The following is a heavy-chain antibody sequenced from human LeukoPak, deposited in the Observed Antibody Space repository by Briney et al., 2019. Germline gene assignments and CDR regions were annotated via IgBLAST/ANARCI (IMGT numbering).Heavy chain of an antibody. CDR2: IYYSGST. J-gene: IGHJ4*02. CDR1: GGSISSSSYY. Sequence: PSETPSLTCTVSGGSISSSSYYWGWIRQPPGKGLEWIGSIYYSGSTYYNPSLKSRVTISVDTSKNQFSLKLSSVTAADTAVYYCARDRITTFDYWGQGTLVTVSS. CDR3: ARDRITTFDY. D-gene: IGHD3-10*01. V-gene: IGHV4-39*07.